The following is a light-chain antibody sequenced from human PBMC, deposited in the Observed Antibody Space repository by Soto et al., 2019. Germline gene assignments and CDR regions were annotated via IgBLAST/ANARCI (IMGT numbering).Light chain of an antibody. J-gene: IGKJ1*01. CDR1: QSVSSSY. V-gene: IGKV3-20*01. CDR3: QQYGSSGT. CDR2: GAS. Sequence: IVLTQSPGTLSLSPGERATLSCRASQSVSSSYLAWYQQKPGQAHRLLIYGASSRATGIPDRFSGSGSGTYFTLTISRLEPEDFAVYYCQQYGSSGTFGQGTKVDIK.